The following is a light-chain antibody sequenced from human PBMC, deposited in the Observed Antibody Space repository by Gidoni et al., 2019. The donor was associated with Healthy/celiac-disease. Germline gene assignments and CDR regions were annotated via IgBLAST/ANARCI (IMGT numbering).Light chain of an antibody. CDR3: QQYGSSLHT. J-gene: IGKJ5*01. CDR1: QSVSSSY. Sequence: DIVLTPSPGTLSLAPGARATLSCRASQSVSSSYLAWYQQIPVQAPRLLIYGASTRATGIPDRFSGSGSGTDFTLTISRLEREDFAVYYCQQYGSSLHTFGQGTRLEIK. CDR2: GAS. V-gene: IGKV3-20*01.